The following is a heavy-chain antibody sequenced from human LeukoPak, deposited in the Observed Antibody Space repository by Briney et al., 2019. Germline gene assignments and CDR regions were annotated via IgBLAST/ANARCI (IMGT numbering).Heavy chain of an antibody. D-gene: IGHD2-8*01. CDR2: IRYDGSNK. CDR1: GFTFSSYG. CDR3: AKDHCTNGVCYTDY. J-gene: IGHJ4*02. Sequence: PGGSLRLSCAASGFTFSSYGMHWVRQAPGKGLEWVAFIRYDGSNKYYADSMKGRFTISRDNSKNTLSLQMNSLRGEDTAIYYCAKDHCTNGVCYTDYRGQGTLVTVSS. V-gene: IGHV3-30*02.